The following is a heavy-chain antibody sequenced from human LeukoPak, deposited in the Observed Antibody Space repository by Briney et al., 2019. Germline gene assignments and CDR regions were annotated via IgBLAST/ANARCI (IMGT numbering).Heavy chain of an antibody. CDR1: GGSISSSSYY. D-gene: IGHD6-19*01. CDR3: ARHLIGSGWYWGIDP. J-gene: IGHJ5*02. Sequence: SETLSFTCTVSGGSISSSSYYWGWIRQPPGKGLEWIGSIYYSGSTYYNPSLKSRVTISVDTSKNQFSLKLSSVTAADTAVYYCARHLIGSGWYWGIDPWGQGTLVTVSS. V-gene: IGHV4-39*01. CDR2: IYYSGST.